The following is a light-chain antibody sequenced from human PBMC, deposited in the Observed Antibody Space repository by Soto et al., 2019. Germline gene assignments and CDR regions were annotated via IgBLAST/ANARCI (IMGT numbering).Light chain of an antibody. CDR3: SSYTTRTTLV. J-gene: IGLJ2*01. CDR2: DVS. Sequence: QSALTQPASVSGSPGQSITISCTGTSNDVGGYNFVSWYQQHPGKAPTLMIYDVSNRPSGVSNRFSGSKSGNTASLTISGLQDEDEADYYCSSYTTRTTLVFGGGTKVTVL. CDR1: SNDVGGYNF. V-gene: IGLV2-14*01.